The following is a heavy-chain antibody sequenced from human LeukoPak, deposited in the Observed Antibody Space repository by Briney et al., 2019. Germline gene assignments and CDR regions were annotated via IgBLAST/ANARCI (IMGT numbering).Heavy chain of an antibody. V-gene: IGHV1-24*01. CDR3: ATQYLTRDGFDP. Sequence: GASVKVSCKVSGYTLTELSMHWVRQAPGKGLDGMGGFDPEDGETIYAQKFQGRVTLPEETSTDTAYMELSSLRSEDTAVYYCATQYLTRDGFDPWGQGTLVTVSS. D-gene: IGHD2-2*01. J-gene: IGHJ5*02. CDR2: FDPEDGET. CDR1: GYTLTELS.